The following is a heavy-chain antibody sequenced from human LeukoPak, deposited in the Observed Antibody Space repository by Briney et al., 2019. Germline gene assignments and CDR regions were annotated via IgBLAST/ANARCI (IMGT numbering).Heavy chain of an antibody. CDR2: IKQDGSEK. CDR1: GFTFSSYW. CDR3: AKVRRGYSYGLSFGY. J-gene: IGHJ4*02. D-gene: IGHD5-18*01. Sequence: PGGSLRLSCAASGFTFSSYWMSWVRQAPGKGLEWVANIKQDGSEKYYVDSVKGRFTISRDNSKNTLYLQMNSLRAEDTAVYYCAKVRRGYSYGLSFGYWGQGTLVAVSS. V-gene: IGHV3-7*03.